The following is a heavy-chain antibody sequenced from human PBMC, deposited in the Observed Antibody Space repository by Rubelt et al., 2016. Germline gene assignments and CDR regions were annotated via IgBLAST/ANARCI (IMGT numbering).Heavy chain of an antibody. CDR1: GYSISSGYY. Sequence: QVQLQESGPGLVKPSETLSLTCTVSGYSISSGYYWSWIRQPAGKGLEWIGRIYTSGSTNYNPSLRSRVTMAVETSKNQFSLRLSSVTAADTAVYYWARDQEIYSSGWSWFDPWGQGTLVTVSS. J-gene: IGHJ5*02. CDR3: ARDQEIYSSGWSWFDP. D-gene: IGHD6-19*01. CDR2: IYTSGST. V-gene: IGHV4-4*07.